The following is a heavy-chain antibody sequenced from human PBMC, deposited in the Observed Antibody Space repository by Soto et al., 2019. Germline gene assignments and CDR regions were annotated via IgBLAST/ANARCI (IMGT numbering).Heavy chain of an antibody. CDR1: GGTFSSYA. D-gene: IGHD2-21*02. J-gene: IGHJ2*01. Sequence: SVKVSCKASGGTFSSYAISWVRQAPGQGLEWMGGIIPIFGTANYAQKFQGRVTITADESTSTAYMELSSLRSEDTAVYYCARDWVVTPDWYFDLWGRGTLVTVSS. V-gene: IGHV1-69*13. CDR3: ARDWVVTPDWYFDL. CDR2: IIPIFGTA.